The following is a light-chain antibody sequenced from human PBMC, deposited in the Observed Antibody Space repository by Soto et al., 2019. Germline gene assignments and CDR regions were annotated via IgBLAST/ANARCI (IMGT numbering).Light chain of an antibody. J-gene: IGKJ1*01. V-gene: IGKV3-20*01. CDR1: QSIGNS. CDR2: GTS. CDR3: HQYGISPPRT. Sequence: EMVMTQSPATLSVSPGAGAPLSCRATQSIGNSLAWYQQKPGQAPRLLIYGTSSRATGIPDRFSGSGSGTDFTLTITRLEPEDFAVYYCHQYGISPPRTFGQGTKVDIK.